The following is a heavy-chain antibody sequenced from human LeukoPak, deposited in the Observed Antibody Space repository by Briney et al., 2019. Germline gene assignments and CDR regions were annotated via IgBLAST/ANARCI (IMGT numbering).Heavy chain of an antibody. D-gene: IGHD2-15*01. Sequence: GGSLRLSCEASGFIYGSFSMSWVRQAPGKGLEWVSGISGSGDGTHYADPVKGRFTISRDNSKTTLYLQMSSLRADDTAVYYCARDTISCSGGTCYEYWFDPWGQGTLVTVSS. J-gene: IGHJ5*02. CDR1: GFIYGSFS. V-gene: IGHV3-23*01. CDR2: ISGSGDGT. CDR3: ARDTISCSGGTCYEYWFDP.